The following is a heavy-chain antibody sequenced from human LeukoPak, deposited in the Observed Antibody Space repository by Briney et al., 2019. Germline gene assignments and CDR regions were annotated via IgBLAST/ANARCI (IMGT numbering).Heavy chain of an antibody. J-gene: IGHJ4*02. CDR1: GFTFSSYA. Sequence: GGSLRLSCAASGFTFSSYAMHWVRQAPGKGLEWVAVISYDGSNKYYADSVKGRFTISRDNSKNTLYLQMNSLRAEDTAVYYCARVLWLRPTPGSYYFDYWGQGTLVTVSS. CDR3: ARVLWLRPTPGSYYFDY. V-gene: IGHV3-30-3*01. D-gene: IGHD5-12*01. CDR2: ISYDGSNK.